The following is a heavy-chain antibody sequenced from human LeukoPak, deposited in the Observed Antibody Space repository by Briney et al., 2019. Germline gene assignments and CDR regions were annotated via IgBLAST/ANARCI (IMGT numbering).Heavy chain of an antibody. V-gene: IGHV3-30-3*01. CDR3: ASQVQRRYYYYGMDV. Sequence: GGSLRLSCAASGFTFSSYAMHWVRQAPGKGLEWVAVISYDGSNKYYADSVKGRFTISRDNSKNTLYLQMNSLRAEDTAVYYCASQVQRRYYYYGMDVWGQGTTVTVSS. CDR2: ISYDGSNK. CDR1: GFTFSSYA. J-gene: IGHJ6*02.